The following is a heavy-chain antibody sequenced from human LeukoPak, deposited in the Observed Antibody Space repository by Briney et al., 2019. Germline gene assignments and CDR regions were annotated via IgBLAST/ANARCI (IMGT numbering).Heavy chain of an antibody. CDR3: ARRPYYYDSSGYGIAALDI. CDR1: GYRFISNW. Sequence: GESLKISCKGSGYRFISNWIGWVRQTPGKGLEWMGIIYPGDSDDRYSPSFEGQVTISADTSISTVYLQWSSLKASDTAMYYCARRPYYYDSSGYGIAALDIWGQGTKVTVSS. V-gene: IGHV5-51*01. D-gene: IGHD3-22*01. CDR2: IYPGDSDD. J-gene: IGHJ3*02.